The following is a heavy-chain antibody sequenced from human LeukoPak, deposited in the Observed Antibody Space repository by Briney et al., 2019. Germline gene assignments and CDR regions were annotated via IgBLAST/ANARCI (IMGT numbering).Heavy chain of an antibody. CDR2: IYYSGST. D-gene: IGHD6-19*01. V-gene: IGHV4-59*01. Sequence: PSETLSLTCTVSGGSISSYYWSWIRQPPGKGLEWIGYIYYSGSTNYNPSLKSRVTISVDTSKNQFSLKLSSVTAADTAVYYCARGLRLSSGWFGGYYFDYWGQGTLVNVSS. CDR1: GGSISSYY. CDR3: ARGLRLSSGWFGGYYFDY. J-gene: IGHJ4*02.